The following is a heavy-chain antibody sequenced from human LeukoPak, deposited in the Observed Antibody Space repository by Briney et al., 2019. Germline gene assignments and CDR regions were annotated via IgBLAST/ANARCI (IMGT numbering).Heavy chain of an antibody. V-gene: IGHV3-7*04. Sequence: PGRSLRLSCAASGFTFSSYGMHWVRQAPGKGLEWVANIKQDGSEKYYVDSVKGRFTISRDNAKNSLYLQMNSLRAEDTAVYYCARVITIFGVVNNWFDPWGQGTLVTVSS. D-gene: IGHD3-3*01. J-gene: IGHJ5*02. CDR2: IKQDGSEK. CDR3: ARVITIFGVVNNWFDP. CDR1: GFTFSSYG.